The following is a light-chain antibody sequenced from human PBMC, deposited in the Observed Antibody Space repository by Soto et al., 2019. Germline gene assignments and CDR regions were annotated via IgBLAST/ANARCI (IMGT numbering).Light chain of an antibody. CDR1: QSVSSSD. V-gene: IGKV3-20*01. J-gene: IGKJ5*01. CDR2: GAS. Sequence: EIVLTQSPDTLSLSPGERATLSCRASQSVSSSDLAWYQQKPGQTPRLLMYGASSRATGIPDRCSGSGSGTDFTLAISRLEPEDFAVYYCQQYGSSPSITFGQGTRLEIK. CDR3: QQYGSSPSIT.